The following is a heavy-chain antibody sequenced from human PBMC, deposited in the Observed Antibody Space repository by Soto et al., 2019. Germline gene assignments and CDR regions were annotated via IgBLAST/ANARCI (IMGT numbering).Heavy chain of an antibody. Sequence: PGGSLRLSCAASGFTFSSYAMSWVRQAPGKGLEWVSAISGSGGSTYYADSVKGRFTISRDNSKNTLYLQMNSLRAEDTAVYYCAKDRELYYYDSSAPQYFDYWGQGTLVTVSS. CDR2: ISGSGGST. V-gene: IGHV3-23*01. J-gene: IGHJ4*02. CDR3: AKDRELYYYDSSAPQYFDY. D-gene: IGHD3-22*01. CDR1: GFTFSSYA.